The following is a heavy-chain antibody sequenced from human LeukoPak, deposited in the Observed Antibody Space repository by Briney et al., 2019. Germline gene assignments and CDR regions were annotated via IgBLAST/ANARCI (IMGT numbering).Heavy chain of an antibody. CDR3: ARVYGDSGFDY. Sequence: GGSLRLSCAASGFTFSSYSMNWVRQAPGKGLEWVSYISSSSSTIYYADSVKGRFTISRDNAKNSLYLQMNSLRGEDTAVYYCARVYGDSGFDYWGQGTLVTVSS. D-gene: IGHD4-17*01. CDR2: ISSSSSTI. V-gene: IGHV3-48*01. J-gene: IGHJ4*02. CDR1: GFTFSSYS.